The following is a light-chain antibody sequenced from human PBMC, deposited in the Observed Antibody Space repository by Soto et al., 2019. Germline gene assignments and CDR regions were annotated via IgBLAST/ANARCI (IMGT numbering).Light chain of an antibody. J-gene: IGKJ4*01. Sequence: EIVLTQSPGTLSLSPGERATLTCRASQSVSSSYLAWYQQKPGQAPRLLIYGASPRATGIPDRFSGSGSGTDFTLTISRLEPEDFAVYYCQQYGSSPLLFGGGTKVEIK. CDR2: GAS. CDR1: QSVSSSY. CDR3: QQYGSSPLL. V-gene: IGKV3-20*01.